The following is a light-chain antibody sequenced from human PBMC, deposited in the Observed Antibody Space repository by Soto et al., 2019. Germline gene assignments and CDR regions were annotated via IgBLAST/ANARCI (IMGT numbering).Light chain of an antibody. V-gene: IGLV2-14*03. J-gene: IGLJ1*01. CDR2: DVS. Sequence: QSALAQPASVSGSPGQSITISCAGTSRDIGGYDFVSWYQQHPGEAPKIMIFDVSDRPSGVSDRISGSKSGDTASLTISGLQAEDEADYYCSSFSNSDTPYVFGTGTQLTVL. CDR3: SSFSNSDTPYV. CDR1: SRDIGGYDF.